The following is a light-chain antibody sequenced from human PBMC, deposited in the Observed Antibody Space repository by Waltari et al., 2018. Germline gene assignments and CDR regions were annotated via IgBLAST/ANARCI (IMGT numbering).Light chain of an antibody. V-gene: IGLV2-8*01. CDR1: SSDIGRYDL. Sequence: QSALTQPPSASGSPGQSVAISCTGTSSDIGRYDLVSWYQQHPGKAPKPIISEVNKRPSGVPDRFSGAKSGNTASLTVSGLQAEDEADYYCSSHGGSDKFYVFGTGTKVTVL. CDR2: EVN. J-gene: IGLJ1*01. CDR3: SSHGGSDKFYV.